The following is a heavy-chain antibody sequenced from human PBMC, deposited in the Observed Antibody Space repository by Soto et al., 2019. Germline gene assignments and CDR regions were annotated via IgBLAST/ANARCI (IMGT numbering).Heavy chain of an antibody. J-gene: IGHJ6*02. CDR2: IYYSGST. D-gene: IGHD3-22*01. CDR3: ANYYDSSGYYSFFSKTDYYGMDV. V-gene: IGHV4-39*01. CDR1: GGSISSSSYY. Sequence: PSETLSLTCTVSGGSISSSSYYWGWIRQPPGKGLEWIGSIYYSGSTYYNPSLKSRVTISVDTSKNQFSLKLSSVTAADTAVYYCANYYDSSGYYSFFSKTDYYGMDVWGQGTTVTVSS.